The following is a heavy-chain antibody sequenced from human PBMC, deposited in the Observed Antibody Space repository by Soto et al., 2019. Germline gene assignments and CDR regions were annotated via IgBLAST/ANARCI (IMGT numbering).Heavy chain of an antibody. CDR3: ARAAYRSLWFLSH. CDR1: GGSSGGYY. V-gene: IGHV4-59*01. CDR2: IYYSGST. D-gene: IGHD3-9*01. J-gene: IGHJ4*02. Sequence: ETKSDTCTVAGGSSGGYYWSWIRKPPGKGLEWIGYIYYSGSTNYNPSLKSRVTISVDTSKSQFSLKLSSVTAADTGVYYCARAAYRSLWFLSHWAQGTLVTVPS.